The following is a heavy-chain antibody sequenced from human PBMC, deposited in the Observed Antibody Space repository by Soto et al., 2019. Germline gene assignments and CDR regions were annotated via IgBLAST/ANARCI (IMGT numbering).Heavy chain of an antibody. J-gene: IGHJ5*01. CDR2: VYNSGST. V-gene: IGHV4-59*01. CDR1: GGSISSNY. Sequence: PSETLSLTCTVSGGSISSNYWTWIRQPPGKGLEWIGYVYNSGSTNYNPPLKGRVTISEDTSKSQISLKVKSMTAADTAVYYCARGRRGCSANNCYFDPWGEGTQVTVSS. CDR3: ARGRRGCSANNCYFDP. D-gene: IGHD1-1*01.